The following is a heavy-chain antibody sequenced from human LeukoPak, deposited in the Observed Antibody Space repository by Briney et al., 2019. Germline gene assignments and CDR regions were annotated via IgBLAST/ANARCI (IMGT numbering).Heavy chain of an antibody. CDR3: ATTFRGVIITRLDY. CDR1: GFSFSGYA. Sequence: GRSLRLSCAASGFSFSGYAMHWVRRTPGKGLEWVAVISHDEENKFYAESVKGRFTIPRDNSKNTLFLEMNSLRPEDTAFYYCATTFRGVIITRLDYWGQGTLVTVSS. V-gene: IGHV3-30*04. CDR2: ISHDEENK. J-gene: IGHJ4*02. D-gene: IGHD3-10*01.